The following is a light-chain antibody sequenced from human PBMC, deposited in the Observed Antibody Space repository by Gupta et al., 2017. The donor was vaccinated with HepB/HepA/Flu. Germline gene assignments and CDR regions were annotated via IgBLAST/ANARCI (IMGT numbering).Light chain of an antibody. V-gene: IGLV2-14*03. J-gene: IGLJ1*01. Sequence: SSPTHPPSASVGPPRPLATVCCGTSSDVGGYNYDPWYQQHPGRAPKLLIYDVTNRPSGVSNRFSGSKSGNTASLTISGLQAEDEADYYCSSYAGTNNPVFGTGTKVTVL. CDR3: SSYAGTNNPV. CDR2: DVT. CDR1: SSDVGGYNY.